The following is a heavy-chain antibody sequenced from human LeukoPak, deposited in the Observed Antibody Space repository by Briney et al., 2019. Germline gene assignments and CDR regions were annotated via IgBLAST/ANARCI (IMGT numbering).Heavy chain of an antibody. CDR1: GFTFSGSA. J-gene: IGHJ4*02. Sequence: GGSLRLSCAASGFTFSGSAMHWVRQASGKGLEWVDRIRSKANSYATAYAASVKGRFTISRDDSKNTAYLQMNSLKTEDTAVYYCTTPYYYDSSGFHYWGQGTLVTVSS. D-gene: IGHD3-22*01. CDR2: IRSKANSYAT. CDR3: TTPYYYDSSGFHY. V-gene: IGHV3-73*01.